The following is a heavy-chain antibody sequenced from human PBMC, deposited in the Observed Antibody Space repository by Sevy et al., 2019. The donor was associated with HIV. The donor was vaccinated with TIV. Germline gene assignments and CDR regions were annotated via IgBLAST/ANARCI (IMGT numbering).Heavy chain of an antibody. CDR3: AKDNRPATMSNSSYYYYYGMDV. V-gene: IGHV3-23*01. Sequence: GGSLRLSCAASGFTFSSYAMSWVRQAPGKGLEWVSAISGSGGSTYYADSVKGRFTISRDNSKNSLYLQMNRLRSEDTALYYCAKDNRPATMSNSSYYYYYGMDVWGQGTTVTVSS. D-gene: IGHD6-6*01. J-gene: IGHJ6*02. CDR1: GFTFSSYA. CDR2: ISGSGGST.